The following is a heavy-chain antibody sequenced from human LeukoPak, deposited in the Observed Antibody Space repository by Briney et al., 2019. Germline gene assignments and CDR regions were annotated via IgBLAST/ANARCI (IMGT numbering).Heavy chain of an antibody. J-gene: IGHJ4*02. CDR3: ARDGDVGATGYYFDY. Sequence: GGSLRLSCAASGFTFSSYGMHWVRQAPGKGLEYVSAISSNGGSTYYANSVKGRFTISRDNSKNTLYLQMGSLRAEDMAVYYCARDGDVGATGYYFDYWGQGTLVTVSS. V-gene: IGHV3-64*01. CDR1: GFTFSSYG. D-gene: IGHD1-26*01. CDR2: ISSNGGST.